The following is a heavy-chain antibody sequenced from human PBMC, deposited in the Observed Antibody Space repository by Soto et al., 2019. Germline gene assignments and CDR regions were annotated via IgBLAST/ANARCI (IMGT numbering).Heavy chain of an antibody. CDR2: IYTSGST. Sequence: WRTMSLTFTVSGGSISSYYWSWIRQPAGKGLEWIGRIYTSGSTNYNPSLKSRVTMSVDTSKNQFSLKLSSVTAADTAVYYCARLVGPAPSYWFGLVGWCPEPTVTVSS. J-gene: IGHJ6*02. D-gene: IGHD3-10*01. V-gene: IGHV4-4*07. CDR1: GGSISSYY. CDR3: ARLVGPAPSYWFGLVG.